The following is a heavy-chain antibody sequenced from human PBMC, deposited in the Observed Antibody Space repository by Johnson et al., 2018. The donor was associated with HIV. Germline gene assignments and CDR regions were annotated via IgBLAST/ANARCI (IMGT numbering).Heavy chain of an antibody. CDR3: AKDKEYSSSPGAVDI. CDR1: GFTFSGYA. J-gene: IGHJ3*02. D-gene: IGHD6-6*01. V-gene: IGHV3-30*04. Sequence: QVQLVESGGGVVQSGRSLRLSCAASGFTFSGYAMHWVRQAPGKGLEWVAVISYDGSNKYYADSVKGRFTISRDNSKNTLYLQMNSLRAEDTAVYYCAKDKEYSSSPGAVDIWGQGTMVTVSS. CDR2: ISYDGSNK.